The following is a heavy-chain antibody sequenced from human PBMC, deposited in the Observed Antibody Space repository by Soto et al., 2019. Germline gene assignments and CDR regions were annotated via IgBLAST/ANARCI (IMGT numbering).Heavy chain of an antibody. CDR1: GGSISSSDYW. CDR2: IYYTGST. CDR3: ARQIGRGSWSLDH. V-gene: IGHV4-39*01. D-gene: IGHD6-13*01. Sequence: QLQLQESGPGLVKPAETLSLTCTVPGGSISSSDYWWGWIRQPPGKGLEWIGSIYYTGSTYYNPSLKSRVIISVDTSNNQFSLRLSSVTAADTAVYYCARQIGRGSWSLDHWGQGTLVTVSS. J-gene: IGHJ4*02.